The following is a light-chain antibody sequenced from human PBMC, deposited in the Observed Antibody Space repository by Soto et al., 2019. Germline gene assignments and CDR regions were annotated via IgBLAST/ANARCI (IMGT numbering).Light chain of an antibody. CDR2: GAS. J-gene: IGKJ1*01. CDR1: QSVSSN. Sequence: EMVMTQSPATLSVSPGERATLSCRASQSVSSNLAWYQQQPGQAPRLLIYGASTRATGFPARFSGSGSGTEFTLTISSLQSEDFAVYYCQQYGSSGTFGQGTKVDIK. V-gene: IGKV3-15*01. CDR3: QQYGSSGT.